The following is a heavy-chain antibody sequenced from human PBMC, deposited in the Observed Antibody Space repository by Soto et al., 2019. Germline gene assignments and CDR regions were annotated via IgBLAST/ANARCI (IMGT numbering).Heavy chain of an antibody. V-gene: IGHV1-69*06. J-gene: IGHJ5*01. CDR3: ARGPNWGYRLDS. CDR2: LIPLFGTT. CDR1: GGTFSGHA. D-gene: IGHD7-27*01. Sequence: QVQLVQSGAEVKKPGSSVKVSCEASGGTFSGHAISWVRQAPGQGPEWMGGLIPLFGTTQHAQNFQDRLTITADKSTSTAYMELTSLRFEGTAIYYCARGPNWGYRLDSWGQGTLVNVSS.